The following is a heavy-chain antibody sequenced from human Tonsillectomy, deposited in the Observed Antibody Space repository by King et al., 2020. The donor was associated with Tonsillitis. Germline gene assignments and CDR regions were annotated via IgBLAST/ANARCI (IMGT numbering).Heavy chain of an antibody. V-gene: IGHV4-59*08. CDR2: IYYSGNT. CDR3: VRHSYGDTWYAASVFDH. J-gene: IGHJ5*02. CDR1: GGSINNYY. D-gene: IGHD6-13*01. Sequence: VQLQESGPGLVKPSETLSLTCTVSGGSINNYYWSWIRQPPGKGLEWIGFIYYSGNTHYNPSLESRVTMSVDTSKNQFSLKLSSVTTADTAVYYCVRHSYGDTWYAASVFDHWGQGALVTVSS.